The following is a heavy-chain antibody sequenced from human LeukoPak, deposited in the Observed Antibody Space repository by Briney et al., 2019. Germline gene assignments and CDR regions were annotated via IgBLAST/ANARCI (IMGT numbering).Heavy chain of an antibody. J-gene: IGHJ4*02. V-gene: IGHV3-7*01. Sequence: GGSLRLSCTTSGFTFTDYWMTWVRQAPGKGLEWVANINQDGSKKFYVDSVKGRFTISRDNAKNALYLQMNSLRAEDTGVYFCARGQTLTFWGQGTLVTVSS. CDR2: INQDGSKK. CDR1: GFTFTDYW. CDR3: ARGQTLTF.